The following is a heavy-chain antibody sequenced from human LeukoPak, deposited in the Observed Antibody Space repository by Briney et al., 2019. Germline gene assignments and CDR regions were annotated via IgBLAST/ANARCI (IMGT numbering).Heavy chain of an antibody. CDR2: ISAYNGNT. CDR3: ARDLEIDDYYDSSGSDAFDI. J-gene: IGHJ3*02. Sequence: GASVKVSCKASGYTFTSYGISWVRQAPGQGLEWMGWISAYNGNTNYAQKLQGRVTMTTDTSTSTAYMELRSLRSDDTAVYYCARDLEIDDYYDSSGSDAFDIWGQGTMVTVSS. V-gene: IGHV1-18*01. CDR1: GYTFTSYG. D-gene: IGHD3-22*01.